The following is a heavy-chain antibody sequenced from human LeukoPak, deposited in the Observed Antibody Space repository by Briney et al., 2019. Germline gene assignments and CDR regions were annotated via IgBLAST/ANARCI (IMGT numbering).Heavy chain of an antibody. J-gene: IGHJ4*02. Sequence: GGSLRLSGPASGLTLRSYAMHWVRQAQGKGLGWVAVISYDGSNKYYADSVKGRFTISRDNSKNTLYLQMNSLRAEDTAVYYCARDCGGDCTRAFDYWGQGTLVTVSS. CDR1: GLTLRSYA. CDR3: ARDCGGDCTRAFDY. D-gene: IGHD2-21*02. V-gene: IGHV3-30-3*01. CDR2: ISYDGSNK.